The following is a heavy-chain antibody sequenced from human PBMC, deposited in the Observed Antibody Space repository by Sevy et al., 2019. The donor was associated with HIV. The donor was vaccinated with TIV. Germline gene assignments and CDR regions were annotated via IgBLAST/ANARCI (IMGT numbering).Heavy chain of an antibody. CDR3: AREKASTYYYYYGMDV. V-gene: IGHV3-30*04. CDR1: GFTFSSYA. Sequence: GGSLRLSCAASGFTFSSYAMHWVRQAPGKGLEWVAVISYDGSNKYYADSVKGRFTISRDNSKNTLYLQMNSLRAEDTAVYYCAREKASTYYYYYGMDVWGQRTTVTVSS. CDR2: ISYDGSNK. J-gene: IGHJ6*02.